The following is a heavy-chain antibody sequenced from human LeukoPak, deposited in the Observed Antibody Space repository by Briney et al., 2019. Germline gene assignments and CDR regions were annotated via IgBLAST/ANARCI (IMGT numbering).Heavy chain of an antibody. J-gene: IGHJ4*02. D-gene: IGHD6-13*01. CDR3: ARGGSSWYGDY. V-gene: IGHV3-30*04. CDR2: ISYDGSNK. CDR1: GFTFSSYA. Sequence: GGSLRLSCAASGFTFSSYAMHWVRQAPGKGLEWVAVISYDGSNKYYVDSVKGRLTISRDNSKNTLYLQMNSLRAEDTAVYYCARGGSSWYGDYWGQGTLVTVSS.